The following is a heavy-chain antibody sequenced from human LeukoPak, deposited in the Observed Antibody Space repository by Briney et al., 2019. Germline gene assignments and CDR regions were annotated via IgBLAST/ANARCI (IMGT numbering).Heavy chain of an antibody. CDR1: GFTFSSYS. CDR3: ARDYSSSWYSLDY. D-gene: IGHD6-13*01. J-gene: IGHJ4*02. Sequence: GGSLRLSCAASGFTFSSYSMNWVRQAPGKGLEWVSYISSSSTIYYADSVKGRFTISRDNAKNSLYLQMNSLRAEDTAVYYCARDYSSSWYSLDYWGQGTLVTVSS. CDR2: ISSSSTI. V-gene: IGHV3-48*04.